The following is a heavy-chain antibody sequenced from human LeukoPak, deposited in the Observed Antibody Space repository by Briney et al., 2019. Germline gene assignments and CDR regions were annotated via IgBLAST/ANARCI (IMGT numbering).Heavy chain of an antibody. Sequence: PGGSMRLSCSASGFTFGTYSMHWVRQAPGKGLEYVSGITSNGGSTGYADSVKGRFTISRDDSKNTLYLQMNSLRADDTAVYYCAKDLGRYRNNFFDYWGQGNLVTVSS. D-gene: IGHD1-26*01. CDR1: GFTFGTYS. J-gene: IGHJ4*02. CDR3: AKDLGRYRNNFFDY. V-gene: IGHV3-64*04. CDR2: ITSNGGST.